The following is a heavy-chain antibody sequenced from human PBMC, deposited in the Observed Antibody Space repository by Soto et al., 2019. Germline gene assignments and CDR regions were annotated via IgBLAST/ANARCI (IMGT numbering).Heavy chain of an antibody. J-gene: IGHJ4*02. V-gene: IGHV3-53*04. CDR3: ARAKCSGGSCYKGRPFDY. CDR1: GFTVSSNY. D-gene: IGHD2-15*01. CDR2: IYSGGST. Sequence: GGSLRLSCAASGFTVSSNYMSWVRQAPGKGLKWVSVIYSGGSTYYADSVKGRFTISRHNSKNTLYLQMNSLRAEDTAVYYCARAKCSGGSCYKGRPFDYWGQGTLVTVSS.